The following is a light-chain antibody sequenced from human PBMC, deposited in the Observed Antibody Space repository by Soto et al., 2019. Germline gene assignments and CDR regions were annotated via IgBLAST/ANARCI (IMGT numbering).Light chain of an antibody. J-gene: IGKJ4*01. CDR1: QSVSGN. Sequence: DIVMTQSXATLSVSAGDXXXXXXXASQSVSGNVAWYQQKXGQSPRLLIYGESXRATGIPARFSGSGSGAEFTLTISRLQSEDFAVYYCQHYVNWPLTFGGGTKVDIK. CDR2: GES. CDR3: QHYVNWPLT. V-gene: IGKV3D-15*01.